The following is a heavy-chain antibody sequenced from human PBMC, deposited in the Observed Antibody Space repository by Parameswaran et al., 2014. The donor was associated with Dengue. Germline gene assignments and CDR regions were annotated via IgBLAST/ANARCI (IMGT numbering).Heavy chain of an antibody. J-gene: IGHJ6*02. CDR1: A. Sequence: AMPGVRQMPGKGLEYVSGISSNGVSTYYANSVKGRFTISRDNSKNTLYLQMGSLRAEDMAVYYCAREDPGTIFGPNYGMDVWGQGTTVTVSS. CDR3: AREDPGTIFGPNYGMDV. CDR2: ISSNGVST. D-gene: IGHD3-3*01. V-gene: IGHV3-64*01.